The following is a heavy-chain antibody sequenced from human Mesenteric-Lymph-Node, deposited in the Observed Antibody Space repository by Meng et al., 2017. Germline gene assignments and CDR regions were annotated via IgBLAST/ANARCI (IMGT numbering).Heavy chain of an antibody. CDR1: GGSISRSSW. CDR3: ARLTNRGLDY. D-gene: IGHD1-14*01. J-gene: IGHJ4*02. CDR2: IYHSGST. Sequence: QVQLQESGPALVKPSGTLSLTCAFSGGSISRSSWWTWVRQPPGKGLEWIGEIYHSGSTNYNPSLKSRVTISVDKSQNQFSLKLSSVTAADTAVYYCARLTNRGLDYWGQGTLVTVSS. V-gene: IGHV4-4*02.